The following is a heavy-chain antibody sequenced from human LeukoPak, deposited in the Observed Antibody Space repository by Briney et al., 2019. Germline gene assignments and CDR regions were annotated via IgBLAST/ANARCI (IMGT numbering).Heavy chain of an antibody. CDR3: ARGPPCGYASILSGSVVLY. Sequence: ASVTVSCMGSGYTFTSYGISWVREAPGQGLEWMGWISAYNGNTNYAQKLQGRVTMTTDTSTSTAYMEQRSLRSDDTAVYYCARGPPCGYASILSGSVVLYGGQGTLVTVSS. CDR2: ISAYNGNT. J-gene: IGHJ4*02. CDR1: GYTFTSYG. V-gene: IGHV1-18*01. D-gene: IGHD2-21*01.